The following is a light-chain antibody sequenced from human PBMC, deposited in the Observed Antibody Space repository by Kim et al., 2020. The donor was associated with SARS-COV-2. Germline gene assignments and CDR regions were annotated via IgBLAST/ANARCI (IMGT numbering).Light chain of an antibody. CDR3: AASDGSLNGWV. CDR2: SND. V-gene: IGLV1-44*01. Sequence: QSVLTQPPSASGTPGQRVTISCSGTSSNIGRNTINWYRQLPETAPQLLIYSNDERPSGVPDRFSGSRSGYSASLAISGLQSDDEADYYCAASDGSLNGWVFGGGTKRTVL. CDR1: SSNIGRNT. J-gene: IGLJ3*02.